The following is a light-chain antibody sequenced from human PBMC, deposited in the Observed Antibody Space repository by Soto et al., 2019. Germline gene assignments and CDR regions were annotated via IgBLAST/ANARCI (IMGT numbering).Light chain of an antibody. J-gene: IGKJ4*02. V-gene: IGKV4-1*01. Sequence: CRFSQSIFFNSNNKNYLAWYQQKPGQPPKVLIYRASSRVIGVPERFSVLWSQTAVTLTVIRFQHDYVAVYPSQHPSGTLAPLGGGTKVDI. CDR1: QSIFFNSNNKNY. CDR3: QHPSGTLAP. CDR2: RAS.